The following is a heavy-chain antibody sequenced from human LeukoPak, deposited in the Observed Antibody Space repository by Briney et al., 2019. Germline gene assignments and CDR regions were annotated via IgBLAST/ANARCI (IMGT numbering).Heavy chain of an antibody. V-gene: IGHV3-30*18. Sequence: GGSLRLSCAASGFTFSSYGMHWVRQAPGKGLEWVAVISYDGSNKYYADSVKGRFTISRDNSKNTLYLQMNSLRAEDTAVYYCAKDLVRGGFVVTTPNYYDGMDVWGQGTTVTVSS. CDR3: AKDLVRGGFVVTTPNYYDGMDV. CDR2: ISYDGSNK. J-gene: IGHJ6*02. D-gene: IGHD3-10*01. CDR1: GFTFSSYG.